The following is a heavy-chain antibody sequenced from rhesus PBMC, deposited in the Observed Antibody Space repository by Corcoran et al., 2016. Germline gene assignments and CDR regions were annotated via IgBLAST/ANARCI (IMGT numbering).Heavy chain of an antibody. CDR3: VKGPGVVVTNFDY. CDR1: GFIFSSYG. J-gene: IGHJ4*01. V-gene: IGHV3-54*02. CDR2: ICCDGIKK. D-gene: IGHD3-16*01. Sequence: EVQLVESGGGLEQPGGSLRLSCAASGFIFSSYGTHWGRLAQGKGVEWVGVICCDGIKKYYADSVKDRFTISIDNSKNMLYLQMNNLRVEDMAVYYCVKGPGVVVTNFDYWGQGVLVTVSS.